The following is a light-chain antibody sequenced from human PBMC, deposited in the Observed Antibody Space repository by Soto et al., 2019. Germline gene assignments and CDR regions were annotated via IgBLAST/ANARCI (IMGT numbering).Light chain of an antibody. CDR3: LQHDTYPLI. CDR2: AAS. Sequence: DIEMTQSPSSLSASVGDRITITCRASQVIKNNLGWFQQKPGKAPERLIHAASTLQSGVPSRFSGSGSGTQFTLTISSLQPEDVAPYYCLQHDTYPLIFGGGTKVASK. J-gene: IGKJ4*01. V-gene: IGKV1-17*01. CDR1: QVIKNN.